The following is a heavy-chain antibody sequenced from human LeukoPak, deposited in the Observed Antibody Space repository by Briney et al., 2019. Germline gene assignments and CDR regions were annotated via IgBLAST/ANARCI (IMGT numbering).Heavy chain of an antibody. D-gene: IGHD3-16*01. V-gene: IGHV3-33*06. J-gene: IGHJ4*02. CDR3: AKEIGPFAGFDY. CDR2: IWADGNHK. CDR1: GFIFNKYG. Sequence: GGSLRLSCAASGFIFNKYGMQWVRQAPGKGLEWVAVIWADGNHKYYANPVKGRFTISRDNSKDTMNLQMNSLRADDTAVYYCAKEIGPFAGFDYWGQGILVTVSS.